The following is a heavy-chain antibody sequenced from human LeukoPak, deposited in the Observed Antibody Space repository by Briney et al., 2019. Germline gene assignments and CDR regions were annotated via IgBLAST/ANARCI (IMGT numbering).Heavy chain of an antibody. CDR2: ISGSGGST. V-gene: IGHV3-74*01. CDR3: ARDFYSWHY. D-gene: IGHD2-21*01. Sequence: GGSLRLSCADSGFTFSSHWMHWVRQAPGKGLVWVSRISGSGGSTYYADSVKGRFTISRDNSNNTLYLQMNSLRAEDTAVYYCARDFYSWHYWGQGTLVTVSS. J-gene: IGHJ4*02. CDR1: GFTFSSHW.